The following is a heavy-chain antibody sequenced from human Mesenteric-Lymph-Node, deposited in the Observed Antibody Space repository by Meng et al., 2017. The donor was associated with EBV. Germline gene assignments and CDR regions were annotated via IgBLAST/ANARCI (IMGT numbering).Heavy chain of an antibody. CDR2: IYYTWDT. Sequence: QVQLQESGPGLWKPSETRSLPCTVSGGSISTNHWRWSRQPPGKRMEWIGYIYYTWDTNYVPSLKSRVTISVDTSKNQLSLKLTSVTAADTAVYYCARGESGWFDPWGQGTLVTVSS. CDR3: ARGESGWFDP. V-gene: IGHV4-59*01. CDR1: GGSISTNH. J-gene: IGHJ5*02. D-gene: IGHD3-10*01.